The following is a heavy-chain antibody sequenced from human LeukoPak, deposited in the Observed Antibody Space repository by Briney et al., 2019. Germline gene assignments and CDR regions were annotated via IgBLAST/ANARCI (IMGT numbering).Heavy chain of an antibody. D-gene: IGHD1-7*01. Sequence: ASVKVSCKVSGYTLTELSMHRVRQAPGKGLEWMGGFDPEDGETIYAQKFQGRVTMTEDTSTDTAYMELSSLRSEDTAVYYCATATRYGYNWNYDPVYYFDYWGQGTLVTVSS. CDR3: ATATRYGYNWNYDPVYYFDY. J-gene: IGHJ4*02. CDR2: FDPEDGET. V-gene: IGHV1-24*01. CDR1: GYTLTELS.